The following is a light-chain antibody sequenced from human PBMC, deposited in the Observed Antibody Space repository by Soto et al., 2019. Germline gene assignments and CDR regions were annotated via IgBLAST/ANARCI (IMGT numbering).Light chain of an antibody. CDR3: QSYDSSLSGMV. CDR1: SSNIGAGYE. CDR2: GDR. J-gene: IGLJ3*02. V-gene: IGLV1-40*01. Sequence: QSVLTQPPSVSGAPGQRVTISCTGSSSNIGAGYEVHWYQQLPGPAPQLLIYGDRYRPAGVPDRFSGSKSGTSVSLAITGLQAEDEADYHCQSYDSSLSGMVFGGGTKVTVL.